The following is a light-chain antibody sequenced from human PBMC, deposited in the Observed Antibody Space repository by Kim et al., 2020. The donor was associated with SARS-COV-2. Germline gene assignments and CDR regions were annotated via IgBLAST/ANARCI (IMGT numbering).Light chain of an antibody. CDR1: NANIGGNT. J-gene: IGLJ1*01. V-gene: IGLV1-44*01. CDR2: RDN. Sequence: GQTVTISCAGSNANIGGNTVNWYQQVPGTAPKHLMYRDNQRPSGVPDRCSGSKSGPSASLAISGLQSEDEAEYYCGAWDDTLNGYVFGPGTKVTVL. CDR3: GAWDDTLNGYV.